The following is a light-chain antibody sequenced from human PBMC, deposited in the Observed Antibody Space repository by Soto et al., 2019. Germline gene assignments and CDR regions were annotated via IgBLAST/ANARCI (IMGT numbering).Light chain of an antibody. CDR1: SCNIGSNT. J-gene: IGLJ2*01. Sequence: QAVVTQPPSASGTPGQRVTISCSGSSCNIGSNTVNWYQQLPGTAPKLLIYNNIQRPSGVPDRLSGSTSGTSASLAISGLQSEDEADYYCAAWDDSLNGVVFGGGTKLTVL. CDR2: NNI. V-gene: IGLV1-44*01. CDR3: AAWDDSLNGVV.